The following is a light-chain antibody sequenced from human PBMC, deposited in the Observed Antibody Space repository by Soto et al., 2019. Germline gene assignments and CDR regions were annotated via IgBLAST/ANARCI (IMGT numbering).Light chain of an antibody. CDR1: QSISSY. CDR3: QQSYSTPS. J-gene: IGKJ3*01. Sequence: DIQMTQSPSSLSASVGDRVTITCRPSQSISSYLNWYQQKPGKAPKLLIYAASSLQSGVPSRFSCRGSGTDFTLTISSLQPEDFATYYCQQSYSTPSFGHGTKVDIK. CDR2: AAS. V-gene: IGKV1-39*01.